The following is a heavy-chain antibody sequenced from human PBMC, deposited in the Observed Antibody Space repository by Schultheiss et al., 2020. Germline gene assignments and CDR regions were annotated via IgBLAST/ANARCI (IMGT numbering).Heavy chain of an antibody. CDR3: AKDPPAPGRYFDY. CDR1: GFTFSNYA. V-gene: IGHV3-23*01. Sequence: GGSLRLSCAVSGFTFSNYAMGWVRQAPGKGLEWVSTISGSGGSTYYADSVKGRFTISRDNSKNTLYLQMNSLRAEDTAVYYCAKDPPAPGRYFDYWGQGTLVTVSS. CDR2: ISGSGGST. J-gene: IGHJ4*02.